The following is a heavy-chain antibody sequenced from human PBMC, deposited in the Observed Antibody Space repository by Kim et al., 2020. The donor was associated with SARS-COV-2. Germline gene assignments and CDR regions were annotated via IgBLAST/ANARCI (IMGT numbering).Heavy chain of an antibody. Sequence: GGSLRLSCTASGFTFGDYAMSWVRQAPGKGLEWVGFIRSKAYGGTTEYAASVKGRFTISRDDSKSIAYLQMNSLKTEDTAVYYCTSEIMPETATFDYWGQGTLVTVSS. CDR3: TSEIMPETATFDY. V-gene: IGHV3-49*04. J-gene: IGHJ4*02. CDR2: IRSKAYGGTT. CDR1: GFTFGDYA. D-gene: IGHD2-2*01.